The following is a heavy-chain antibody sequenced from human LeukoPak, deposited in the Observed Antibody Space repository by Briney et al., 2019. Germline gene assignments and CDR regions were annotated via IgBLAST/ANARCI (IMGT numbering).Heavy chain of an antibody. CDR3: ARTRVNYEGSAYSYYFDY. D-gene: IGHD3-22*01. CDR2: IIPILGIA. J-gene: IGHJ4*02. V-gene: IGHV1-69*04. CDR1: GGIFSSYA. Sequence: ASVKVSCKASGGIFSSYAISWVRQAPGQGLGWMGRIIPILGIANYAQKFQGRVTITADKSTSTAYMELSSLRSEDTAVYYCARTRVNYEGSAYSYYFDYWGQGTPVTVSS.